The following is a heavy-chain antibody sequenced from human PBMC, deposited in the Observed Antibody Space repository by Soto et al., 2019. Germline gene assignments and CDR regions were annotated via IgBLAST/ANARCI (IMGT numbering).Heavy chain of an antibody. CDR2: INHSGST. Sequence: PSETLSLTCAVYGGSFSGYYWSWIRQPPGKGLEWIGEINHSGSTNYNPSLKSRVTISVDTSKNQFSLKLSSVTAADTAVYYCARALAAAHSKTPNWGQGTLVTVSS. D-gene: IGHD6-13*01. V-gene: IGHV4-34*01. CDR3: ARALAAAHSKTPN. J-gene: IGHJ4*02. CDR1: GGSFSGYY.